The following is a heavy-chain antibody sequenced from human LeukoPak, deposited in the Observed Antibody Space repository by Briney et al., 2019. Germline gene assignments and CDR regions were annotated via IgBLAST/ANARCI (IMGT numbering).Heavy chain of an antibody. Sequence: ASVKVSCXVSGYTFTDYYIHWVRQAPGQGLEWMGWTSPKGAGTMSAQKFQGRITMTGDTSISTVYMELDRLTFDDTAEYYCARDNYGTLDYWGQGTLVTVSP. V-gene: IGHV1-2*02. J-gene: IGHJ4*02. CDR3: ARDNYGTLDY. CDR1: GYTFTDYY. D-gene: IGHD4-17*01. CDR2: TSPKGAGT.